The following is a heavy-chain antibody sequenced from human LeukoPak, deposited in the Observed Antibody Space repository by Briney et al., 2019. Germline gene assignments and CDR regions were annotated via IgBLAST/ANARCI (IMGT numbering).Heavy chain of an antibody. Sequence: ASVKVSCKVSGYTLTELSMHWVRQAPGKGLEWMGGFDPEDGETIYAQKFQGRVTMTEDTSTDTAYMELSSLRSEYTAVYYCATGGTYYDILTGYRPSAEYYYCGMDVWGQGTTVTVSS. CDR3: ATGGTYYDILTGYRPSAEYYYCGMDV. D-gene: IGHD3-9*01. CDR2: FDPEDGET. V-gene: IGHV1-24*01. CDR1: GYTLTELS. J-gene: IGHJ6*02.